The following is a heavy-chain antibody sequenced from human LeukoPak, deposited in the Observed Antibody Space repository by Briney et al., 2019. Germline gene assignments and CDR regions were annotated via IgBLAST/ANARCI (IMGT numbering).Heavy chain of an antibody. J-gene: IGHJ4*02. CDR3: ASSPFSGYRAFDY. V-gene: IGHV4-39*07. CDR1: GGSISSSSYY. Sequence: SETLSLTCTVSGGSISSSSYYWGWIRQPPGKGLEWIVSIYYSGSTYYNPSLKSRVTISVDTSKNQFSLKLSSVTAADTAVYYCASSPFSGYRAFDYWGQGTLVTVSS. CDR2: IYYSGST. D-gene: IGHD5-18*01.